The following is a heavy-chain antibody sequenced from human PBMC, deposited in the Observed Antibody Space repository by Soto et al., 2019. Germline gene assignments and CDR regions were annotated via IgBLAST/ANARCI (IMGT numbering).Heavy chain of an antibody. J-gene: IGHJ4*02. V-gene: IGHV4-59*08. CDR1: GSSISSYY. D-gene: IGHD5-12*01. CDR3: ARRYDDYFDH. Sequence: AGPLSLPCTASGSSISSYYWRWIRQPPGKGLEWIGYIYYSGSTNYNPSLKSPVTISVDTSKNQFSLKLSFVTSADTAVYYCARRYDDYFDHWGQGTRVTVSS. CDR2: IYYSGST.